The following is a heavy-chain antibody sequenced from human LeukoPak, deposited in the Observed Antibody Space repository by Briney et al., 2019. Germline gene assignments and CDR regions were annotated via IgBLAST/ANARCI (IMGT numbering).Heavy chain of an antibody. D-gene: IGHD2-15*01. CDR3: ARVDGGPDY. CDR1: GYTFTRYD. V-gene: IGHV1-8*03. CDR2: INLKSGST. J-gene: IGHJ4*02. Sequence: GASVKVSCKASGYTFTRYDINWVRLATGQGLEWMGWINLKSGSTGHAQQFQGRVTITRDTSISTVYMELNSLRSEDTAVYFCARVDGGPDYWGQGTLVTVSS.